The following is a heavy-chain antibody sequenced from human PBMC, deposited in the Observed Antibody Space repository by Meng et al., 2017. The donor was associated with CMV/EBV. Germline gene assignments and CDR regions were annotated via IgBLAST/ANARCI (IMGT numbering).Heavy chain of an antibody. CDR2: ISAYNGNT. J-gene: IGHJ4*02. Sequence: QVQLGRSGAGVKKPGASVMVSCKASVNTFTSYGISWVRQAPGQGLEWMGWISAYNGNTNYAQKLQGRVTMTTDTSTSTAYMELRSLRSDDTAVYYCARAWVGEEYYFDYWGQGTLVTVSS. CDR3: ARAWVGEEYYFDY. D-gene: IGHD3-10*01. V-gene: IGHV1-18*01. CDR1: VNTFTSYG.